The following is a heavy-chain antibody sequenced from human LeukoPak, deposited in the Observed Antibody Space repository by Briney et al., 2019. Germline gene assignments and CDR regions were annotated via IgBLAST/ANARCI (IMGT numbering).Heavy chain of an antibody. CDR2: IIPIFGTA. CDR1: GGTFSSYA. CDR3: ARGWMGGSYYVDTAWIFDY. D-gene: IGHD1-26*01. Sequence: SVKVSCKASGGTFSSYAISWVRQAPGRGLEWMGGIIPIFGTANYAQKFQGRVTITADESTSTAYMELSSLRSEDTAVYYCARGWMGGSYYVDTAWIFDYWGQGTLVTVSS. V-gene: IGHV1-69*13. J-gene: IGHJ4*02.